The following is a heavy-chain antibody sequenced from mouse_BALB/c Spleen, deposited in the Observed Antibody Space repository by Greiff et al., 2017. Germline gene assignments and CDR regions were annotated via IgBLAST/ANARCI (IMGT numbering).Heavy chain of an antibody. Sequence: LEQPGSELVRPGASVKLSCKASGYTFTSYWMHWVKQRHGQGLEWIGNIYPGSGSTNYDEKFKSKGTLTVDKSSSTAYMQLSSPTSEDSAVYYCARTDPHYYAMDYWGQGTSVTVSS. CDR1: GYTFTSYW. J-gene: IGHJ4*01. CDR3: ARTDPHYYAMDY. V-gene: IGHV1S22*01. CDR2: IYPGSGST.